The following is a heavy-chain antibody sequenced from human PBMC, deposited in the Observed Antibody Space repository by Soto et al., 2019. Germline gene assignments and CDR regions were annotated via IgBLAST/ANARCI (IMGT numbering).Heavy chain of an antibody. CDR1: GFTFSSYA. D-gene: IGHD3-3*01. CDR2: ISGSGGST. Sequence: GGSLRLSCAASGFTFSSYAMSWVRQAPGKGLEWVSAISGSGGSTYYADSVKGRFTISRDNSKNTLYLQMNSLRAEDTAVYYCAKDWVRTTFGVVGYYMDVWGKGTTVTVSS. CDR3: AKDWVRTTFGVVGYYMDV. V-gene: IGHV3-23*01. J-gene: IGHJ6*03.